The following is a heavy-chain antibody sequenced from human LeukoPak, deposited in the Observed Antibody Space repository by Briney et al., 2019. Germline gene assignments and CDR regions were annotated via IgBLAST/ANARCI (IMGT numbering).Heavy chain of an antibody. V-gene: IGHV4-39*07. Sequence: PSETLSLTCTVSGGSISSSSYYWGWIRQPPGKGLEWIGSIYYSGSTYYNPSLKSRVTISVDTSKNQFSLKLSSVTAADTAVYYCARAPAAGTAPYYYYYYMDVWGKGTTVTVSS. J-gene: IGHJ6*03. CDR3: ARAPAAGTAPYYYYYYMDV. CDR2: IYYSGST. CDR1: GGSISSSSYY. D-gene: IGHD6-13*01.